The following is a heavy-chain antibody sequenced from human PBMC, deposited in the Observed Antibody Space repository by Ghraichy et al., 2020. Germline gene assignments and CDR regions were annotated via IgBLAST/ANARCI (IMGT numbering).Heavy chain of an antibody. CDR1: GYTFTSYS. Sequence: ASVKVSCKASGYTFTSYSISWVRQAPGQGLEWMGWISAYNGNTNYAQKLQGRVTMTTDTSTSTAYMELRSLRSDDRAVYYCARERHYYDSSGLYSPNYYYGMDVWGQGTTVTVSS. V-gene: IGHV1-18*01. CDR3: ARERHYYDSSGLYSPNYYYGMDV. CDR2: ISAYNGNT. D-gene: IGHD3-22*01. J-gene: IGHJ6*02.